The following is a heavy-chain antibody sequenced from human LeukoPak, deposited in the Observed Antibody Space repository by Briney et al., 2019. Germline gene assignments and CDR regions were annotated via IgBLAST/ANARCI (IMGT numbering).Heavy chain of an antibody. CDR2: ISDSGRT. D-gene: IGHD6-19*01. Sequence: PSETLSLTCNVYGQSVSGYYWSWVRRPPGKGLEWIGEISDSGRTSPLESRVTLSISTSKNQISLKLSLVTAADTAVYYCAGGSRARSFIEMAGTGAFDIWGQGTMVTVSS. V-gene: IGHV4-34*01. J-gene: IGHJ3*02. CDR1: GQSVSGYY. CDR3: AGGSRARSFIEMAGTGAFDI.